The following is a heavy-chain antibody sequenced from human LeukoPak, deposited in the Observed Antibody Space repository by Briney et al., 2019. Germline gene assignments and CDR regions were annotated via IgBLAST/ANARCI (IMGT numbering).Heavy chain of an antibody. CDR1: GGTFSSYA. Sequence: ASVKVSCKASGGTFSSYAISWVRQAPGQGLEWMGGIIPIFGTANYAQKFQGRVTITADESTSTAYMELSSLRSEDTAVYYCARPLSPLQSYCSSTSCSYYYYYYMDVWGKGTTVTVSS. V-gene: IGHV1-69*13. CDR3: ARPLSPLQSYCSSTSCSYYYYYYMDV. D-gene: IGHD2-2*01. J-gene: IGHJ6*03. CDR2: IIPIFGTA.